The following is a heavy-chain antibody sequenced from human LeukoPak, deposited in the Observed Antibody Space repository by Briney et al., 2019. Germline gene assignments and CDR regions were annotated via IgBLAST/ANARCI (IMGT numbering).Heavy chain of an antibody. J-gene: IGHJ4*02. D-gene: IGHD3-22*01. CDR1: SGSISSYAYF. Sequence: SETLSPTCSVSSGSISSYAYFWGWIRQPPGQALEWIGTIYYSGSTYYNPSLGSRVTISVDTSKNQFSPRLGSVTAADTAVYYCAKTHFYNSSGYYFPFDNWSQGTLVTVSS. CDR2: IYYSGST. V-gene: IGHV4-39*07. CDR3: AKTHFYNSSGYYFPFDN.